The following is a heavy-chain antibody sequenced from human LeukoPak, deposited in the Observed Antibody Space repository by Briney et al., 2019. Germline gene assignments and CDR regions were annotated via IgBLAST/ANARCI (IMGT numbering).Heavy chain of an antibody. D-gene: IGHD1-26*01. CDR2: IYYSGST. CDR1: GGSISSSSYY. J-gene: IGHJ4*02. Sequence: SETLSLTCTVSGGSISSSSYYWGWIRQPPGKGLEWIGSIYYSGSTYYNPSLKSRVTISVDTSKNQFSLKLSSVTAADTAVYYCARWEDGGYWGQGTLATVSS. CDR3: ARWEDGGY. V-gene: IGHV4-39*01.